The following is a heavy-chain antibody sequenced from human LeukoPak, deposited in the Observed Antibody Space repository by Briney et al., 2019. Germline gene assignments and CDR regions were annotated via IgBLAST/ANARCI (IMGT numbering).Heavy chain of an antibody. CDR2: ISSSSSYI. CDR3: ARPSEYGYSGYDYGY. CDR1: GFIFSSYS. Sequence: GRSLRLSCAASGFIFSSYSMNWVRQAPGKGLEWVSSISSSSSYIYYADSVKGRFTISRDNAKNSLYLQMNSLRAEDTAVYYCARPSEYGYSGYDYGYWGQGTLVTVSS. J-gene: IGHJ4*02. D-gene: IGHD5-12*01. V-gene: IGHV3-21*01.